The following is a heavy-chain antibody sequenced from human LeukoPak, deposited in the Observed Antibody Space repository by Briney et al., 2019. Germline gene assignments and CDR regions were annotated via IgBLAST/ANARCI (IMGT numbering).Heavy chain of an antibody. Sequence: PGGSLRLSCAASGFTFSSYGMHWVRQAPGKGLEWVSYISSSGSTIYYADSVKGRFTISRDNAKNSLYLQMNSLRAEDTAVYYCARELGITMVRGVPAYWGQGTLVTVSS. D-gene: IGHD3-10*01. V-gene: IGHV3-48*04. J-gene: IGHJ4*02. CDR3: ARELGITMVRGVPAY. CDR1: GFTFSSYG. CDR2: ISSSGSTI.